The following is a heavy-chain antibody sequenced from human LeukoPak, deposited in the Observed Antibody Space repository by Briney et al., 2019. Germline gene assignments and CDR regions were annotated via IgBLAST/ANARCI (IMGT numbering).Heavy chain of an antibody. V-gene: IGHV3-43D*03. J-gene: IGHJ4*02. CDR3: AKDLGAVAASGTGGIDY. CDR1: GFTYDDYA. CDR2: IGWNGDST. D-gene: IGHD6-13*01. Sequence: GGSLRLSCAASGFTYDDYAMHWVRQVPGKGLEWVSLIGWNGDSTYYADSVKGRFTISRDNSKTSLYLQMNSLRAEDTALYYCAKDLGAVAASGTGGIDYWGQGTLVTVPS.